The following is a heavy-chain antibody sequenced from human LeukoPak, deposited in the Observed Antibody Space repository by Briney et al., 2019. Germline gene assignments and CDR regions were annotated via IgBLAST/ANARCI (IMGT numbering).Heavy chain of an antibody. D-gene: IGHD4-17*01. J-gene: IGHJ4*02. CDR1: GLSFDDYY. CDR2: INHRGYP. Sequence: PSETLSLTCGVSGLSFDDYYWRWVRQTPGKGLEWLGEINHRGYPNDSPPRKSRVTLSIDTSRKTFSLNLRSVTVADAGIYYCTRMTTGHDYWGQGTLVTVSS. CDR3: TRMTTGHDY. V-gene: IGHV4-34*01.